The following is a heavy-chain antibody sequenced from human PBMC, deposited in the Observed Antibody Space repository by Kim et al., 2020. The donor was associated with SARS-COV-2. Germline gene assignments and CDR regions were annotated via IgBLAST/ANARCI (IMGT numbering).Heavy chain of an antibody. CDR1: GGSFSGYY. V-gene: IGHV4-34*01. Sequence: SETLSLTCAVYGGSFSGYYWSWIRQPPGKGLEWIGEINHSGSTNYNPSLKSRVTISVDTSKNQFSLKLSSVTAADTAVYYCARGLTGNWYFDLWGRGTLVTVSS. J-gene: IGHJ2*01. CDR2: INHSGST. CDR3: ARGLTGNWYFDL.